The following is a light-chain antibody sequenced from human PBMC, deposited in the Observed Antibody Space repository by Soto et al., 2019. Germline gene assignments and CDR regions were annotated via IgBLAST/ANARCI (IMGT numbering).Light chain of an antibody. J-gene: IGLJ1*01. CDR2: EVS. Sequence: LNQPPSVSRSPGQAITIACTITSSDVGGYNYVSWYQQHPGKAPKLMIYEVSNRPSGVSNRFSGSKSGNTASLTISGLQAEDEADYYCSSYTSSSPYVFGTGTNITVL. CDR1: SSDVGGYNY. CDR3: SSYTSSSPYV. V-gene: IGLV2-14*01.